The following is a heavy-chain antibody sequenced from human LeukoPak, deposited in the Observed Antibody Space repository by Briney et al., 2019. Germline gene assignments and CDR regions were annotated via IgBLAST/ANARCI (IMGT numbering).Heavy chain of an antibody. J-gene: IGHJ3*02. D-gene: IGHD3-22*01. V-gene: IGHV4-61*02. Sequence: SQTLSLTCTVSGGSISSGSYYWSWIRQPAGKGLEWIGRIYTSGSTNYNPSLKSRVTISVDPSKNQFSLKLSSVTAADTAVYYCARGVITMIVDDAFDIWGQGTMVTVSS. CDR3: ARGVITMIVDDAFDI. CDR2: IYTSGST. CDR1: GGSISSGSYY.